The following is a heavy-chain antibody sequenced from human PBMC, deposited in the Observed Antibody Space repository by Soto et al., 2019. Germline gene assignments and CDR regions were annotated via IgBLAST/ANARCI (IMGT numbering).Heavy chain of an antibody. J-gene: IGHJ5*02. CDR3: AGRAMAVTWLDP. Sequence: QVRLVQSGAELKRPGSSVKVSCRVSGDSDGIYNIAWVRQAPGQGLECLGGIVPLIGTTDYSQRFRGRVTITADESTGTAYLELHSLKSEDTAVYYCAGRAMAVTWLDPWGQGTPVIVSA. V-gene: IGHV1-69*01. CDR1: GDSDGIYN. CDR2: IVPLIGTT. D-gene: IGHD6-19*01.